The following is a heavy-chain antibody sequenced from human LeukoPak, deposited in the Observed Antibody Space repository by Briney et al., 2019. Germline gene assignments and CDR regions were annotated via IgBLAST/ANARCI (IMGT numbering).Heavy chain of an antibody. J-gene: IGHJ6*02. V-gene: IGHV4-61*02. D-gene: IGHD3-22*01. Sequence: PSQTLSLTCTVSGGSISSGSYYWSWIRQPAGKGLEWIGRIYTSGSTNYNPSLKSRVTLSVDTSKNQFSLKLSSVTAADTAVYYCARGQTYYYDSSGYYYYYYYGMDVWGQGTTVTVSS. CDR2: IYTSGST. CDR1: GGSISSGSYY. CDR3: ARGQTYYYDSSGYYYYYYYGMDV.